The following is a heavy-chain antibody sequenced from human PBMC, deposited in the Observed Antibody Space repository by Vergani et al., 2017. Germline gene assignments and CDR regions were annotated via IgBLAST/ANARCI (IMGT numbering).Heavy chain of an antibody. CDR2: ISYDGSNK. D-gene: IGHD6-13*01. CDR1: GFTFSSYA. Sequence: QVQLVESGGGVVQPGRSLRLSCAASGFTFSSYAMHWVRQAPGKGLEWVAVISYDGSNKYYADSVKGRFTISRDNSKNTLYLQMNSLRAEDTAVYYCAASSSWYVGRFDYWGQGTLVTVSS. J-gene: IGHJ4*02. V-gene: IGHV3-30-3*01. CDR3: AASSSWYVGRFDY.